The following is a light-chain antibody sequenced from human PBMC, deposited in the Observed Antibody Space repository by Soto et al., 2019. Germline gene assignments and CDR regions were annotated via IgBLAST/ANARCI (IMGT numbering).Light chain of an antibody. CDR3: QQLNSYPRN. CDR2: AAS. Sequence: DIQLTQSPSFLSASVGDRVTITCRASQGISSYLAWYQQKPGKAPKLLIYAASTLQSGVPSRFSGSGSGTEFTLTISSLQPEDFATYYCQQLNSYPRNFGRGTKVEIK. CDR1: QGISSY. V-gene: IGKV1-9*01. J-gene: IGKJ4*01.